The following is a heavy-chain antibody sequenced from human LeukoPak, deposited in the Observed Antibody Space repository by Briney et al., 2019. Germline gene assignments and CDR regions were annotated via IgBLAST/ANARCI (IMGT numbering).Heavy chain of an antibody. CDR3: AGPYYDILTGYYSHYYYGMDV. J-gene: IGHJ6*02. CDR1: GGSFSGYY. V-gene: IGHV4-34*01. CDR2: INHSGST. Sequence: SETLSLTCAVYGGSFSGYYWSWIRQPPGKGLEWIGEINHSGSTNYNPSLKSRVTISVDTSKNQFSLKLSSVTAADTAVYYCAGPYYDILTGYYSHYYYGMDVWGQGTTVTVSS. D-gene: IGHD3-9*01.